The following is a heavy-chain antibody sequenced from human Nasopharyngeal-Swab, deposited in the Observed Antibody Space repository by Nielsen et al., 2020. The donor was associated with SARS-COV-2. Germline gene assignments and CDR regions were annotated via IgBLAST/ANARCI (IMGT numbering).Heavy chain of an antibody. V-gene: IGHV3-11*04. Sequence: SLKISCAASGFTFSDYYMSWIRQAPGKGLEWVSYISSSGSTIYYADSVKGRFTISRDNAKNSLYLQMNSLRAEDTAVYYCASLLWFGELPSDYYYYGMDVWGQGTTVTVSS. J-gene: IGHJ6*02. CDR2: ISSSGSTI. CDR3: ASLLWFGELPSDYYYYGMDV. CDR1: GFTFSDYY. D-gene: IGHD3-10*01.